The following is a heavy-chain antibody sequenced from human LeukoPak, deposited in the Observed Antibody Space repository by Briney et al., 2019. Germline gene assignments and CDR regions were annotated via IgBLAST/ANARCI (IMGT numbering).Heavy chain of an antibody. D-gene: IGHD3-10*01. CDR2: ISSSGSTI. CDR3: ARDRITMVRGDGMDV. V-gene: IGHV3-48*03. J-gene: IGHJ6*04. Sequence: GGSLRLSCAASGSTFSSYEMNWVRQAPGKGLEWVSYISSSGSTIYYADSVKGRFTISRDNAKNSLYLQMNSLRAEDTAVYYCARDRITMVRGDGMDVWGKGTTVTVSS. CDR1: GSTFSSYE.